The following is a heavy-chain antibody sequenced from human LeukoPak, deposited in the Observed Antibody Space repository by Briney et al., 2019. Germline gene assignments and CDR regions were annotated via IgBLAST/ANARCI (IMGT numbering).Heavy chain of an antibody. J-gene: IGHJ3*02. V-gene: IGHV4-61*02. Sequence: PSETLSLTCTVSGGSISSGSYYWSWIRQPAGKGLEWIGRIYTSGSTNYNPSLKSRVTMSVDTSKNQFSLKLSSVTAADTAVYYCARDAPNSGYIWGQGTMVTVSS. CDR1: GGSISSGSYY. CDR2: IYTSGST. D-gene: IGHD3-22*01. CDR3: ARDAPNSGYI.